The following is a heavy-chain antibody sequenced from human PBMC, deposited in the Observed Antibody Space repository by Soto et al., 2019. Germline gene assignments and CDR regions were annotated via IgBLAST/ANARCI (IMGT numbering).Heavy chain of an antibody. V-gene: IGHV1-2*02. J-gene: IGHJ6*02. CDR3: ARGKSDIVVVPYYYGMDV. D-gene: IGHD2-2*01. CDR2: INPNSGGT. Sequence: ASVKVSCKASGYTFTGYYMHWVRQAPGQGLEWMGWINPNSGGTNYAQKFQGRVTMTRDTSISTAYMELSRLRSDDTAVYYCARGKSDIVVVPYYYGMDVWGQGTTVTVSS. CDR1: GYTFTGYY.